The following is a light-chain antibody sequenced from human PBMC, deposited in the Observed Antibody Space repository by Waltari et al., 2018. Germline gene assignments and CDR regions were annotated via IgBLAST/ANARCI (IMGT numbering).Light chain of an antibody. V-gene: IGLV2-14*03. J-gene: IGLJ3*02. CDR2: DVS. CDR1: NRHGGTSNY. CDR3: CSYTNVGSWV. Sequence: QSALTQPASVSGSPGPSITSPCTGTNRHGGTSNYASWYQQHPGRAPNLMISDVSDRPSGVSNRFSGSKSGNTASLTISGLQAEDEGDYYCCSYTNVGSWVFGGGTKVTVL.